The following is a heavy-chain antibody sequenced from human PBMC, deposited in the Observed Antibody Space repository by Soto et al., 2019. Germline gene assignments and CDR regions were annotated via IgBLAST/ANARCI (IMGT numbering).Heavy chain of an antibody. J-gene: IGHJ4*02. D-gene: IGHD2-15*01. CDR2: IKQDGSEK. Sequence: EAQLVESGGGLVQPGGSLRLSCAASGFIFSTYWMHWVRQAPGQGLEWVANIKQDGSEKYDVGSVKGRFTICRNNTKNRLYLQMNNLRVEDTAVYYWAREIGGGGAYWGQGILVTVSS. CDR1: GFIFSTYW. CDR3: AREIGGGGAY. V-gene: IGHV3-7*01.